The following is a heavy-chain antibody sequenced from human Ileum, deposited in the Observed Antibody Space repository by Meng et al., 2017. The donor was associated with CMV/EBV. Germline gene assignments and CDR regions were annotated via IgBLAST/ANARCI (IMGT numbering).Heavy chain of an antibody. J-gene: IGHJ4*01. Sequence: ASGVSFSDHGMHWVRQAPGKGLEWVAVVWHDGSGQYYADSVKGRFTISRDNSKNTLYLLMSSLRADDTAVYYCSRGGMGGRRFYFDFWGQGNLVTVSS. CDR1: GVSFSDHG. V-gene: IGHV3-33*01. D-gene: IGHD1-26*01. CDR2: VWHDGSGQ. CDR3: SRGGMGGRRFYFDF.